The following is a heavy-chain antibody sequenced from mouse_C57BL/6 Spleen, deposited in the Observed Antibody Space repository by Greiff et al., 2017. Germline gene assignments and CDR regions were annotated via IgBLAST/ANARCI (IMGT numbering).Heavy chain of an antibody. D-gene: IGHD3-2*02. V-gene: IGHV1-53*01. CDR1: GYTFTSYW. CDR2: INPSNGGT. CDR3: SLIRGPLDWYFDV. Sequence: QVQLQQPGTELVKPGDSVKLSCKASGYTFTSYWMPWVQQRPGQGLEWIGKINPSNGGTNYNEKFKSQATLTVDKYSSTAYMQLSRLTSEDSAVYYWSLIRGPLDWYFDVWGTGTTVTVSS. J-gene: IGHJ1*03.